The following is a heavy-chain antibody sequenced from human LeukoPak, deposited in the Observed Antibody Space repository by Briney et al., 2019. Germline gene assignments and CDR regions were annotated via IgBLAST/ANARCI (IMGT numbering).Heavy chain of an antibody. J-gene: IGHJ4*02. CDR1: GGSISSYY. Sequence: PSETLSLTCTVSGGSISSYYWSWIRQPPGKGLEWIGYIYYSGSTNYNPSLKSRVTISVDTSKNQFSLKLSSVTAADTAVYYCARGRYDHYDSSGYFDYWGQGTLVTVSS. V-gene: IGHV4-59*01. CDR2: IYYSGST. CDR3: ARGRYDHYDSSGYFDY. D-gene: IGHD3-22*01.